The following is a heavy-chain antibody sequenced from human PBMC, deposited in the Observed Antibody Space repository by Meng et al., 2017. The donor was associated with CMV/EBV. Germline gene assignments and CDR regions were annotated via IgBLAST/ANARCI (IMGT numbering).Heavy chain of an antibody. CDR1: GYTFTSYG. D-gene: IGHD3-9*01. Sequence: QVQPVQSGAGVKKPGASVKVSFKASGYTFTSYGISWVRQAPGQGLEWMGWIGAYNGNTNYAQKLQGRVTMATDTSTSTAYMELRSLRSDDTAVYYCATDILTHFDYWGQGTLVTVSS. J-gene: IGHJ4*02. CDR2: IGAYNGNT. CDR3: ATDILTHFDY. V-gene: IGHV1-18*01.